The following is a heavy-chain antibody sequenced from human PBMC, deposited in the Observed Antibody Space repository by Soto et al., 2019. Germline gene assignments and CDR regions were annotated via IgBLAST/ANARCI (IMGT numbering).Heavy chain of an antibody. CDR3: ARDNVKEGAFYYFDY. CDR1: GFTVSSNY. V-gene: IGHV3-53*02. D-gene: IGHD2-8*01. J-gene: IGHJ4*02. Sequence: EVQLVETGGGLIQPGGSLRLSCAASGFTVSSNYMSWVRQAPGKGLEWVSVIYSGGSTYYADSVKGRFTISRDNSKNTLYLQMNSLSAEDTAVYYCARDNVKEGAFYYFDYWGQGTLVTVSS. CDR2: IYSGGST.